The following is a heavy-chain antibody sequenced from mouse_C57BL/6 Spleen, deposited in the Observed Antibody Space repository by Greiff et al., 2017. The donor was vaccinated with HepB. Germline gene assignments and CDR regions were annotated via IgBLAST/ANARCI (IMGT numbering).Heavy chain of an antibody. J-gene: IGHJ1*03. V-gene: IGHV1-82*01. Sequence: VQLQESGPELVKPGASVKISCKASGYAFSSSWMNWVKQRPGKGLEWIGRIYPGDGDTNYNGKFKGKATLTADKSSSTAYMQLSSLTSEDSAVYFGARADYKGYFDVWGTGTTVTVSS. CDR2: IYPGDGDT. CDR1: GYAFSSSW. D-gene: IGHD2-12*01. CDR3: ARADYKGYFDV.